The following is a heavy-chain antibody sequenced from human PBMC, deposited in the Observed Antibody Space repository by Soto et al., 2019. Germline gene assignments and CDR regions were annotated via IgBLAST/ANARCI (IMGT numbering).Heavy chain of an antibody. CDR3: ARHGSSVLYYFDY. D-gene: IGHD2-8*02. CDR2: IYYSGST. CDR1: GGSISSYY. Sequence: TSETLSLTCTVSGGSISSYYWSWIRQPPGKGLEWIGYIYYSGSTNYNPSLKSRVTISVDTSKNQFSLKLSSVTAADTAVYYCARHGSSVLYYFDYWGQGTLVTAPQ. V-gene: IGHV4-59*08. J-gene: IGHJ4*02.